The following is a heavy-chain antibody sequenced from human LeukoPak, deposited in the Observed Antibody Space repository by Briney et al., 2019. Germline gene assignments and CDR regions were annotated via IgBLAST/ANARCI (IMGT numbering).Heavy chain of an antibody. CDR1: GFTFSTFA. Sequence: GGSLRLSCAVSGFTFSTFAMNWLRQAPGKGLEWVSSLSDSAVSSYYADSVKGRFTISRDNSKNTLDLQINSLRAEDTATYYCAKAPDSSGFPSYFDSWGQGTLVAVSS. CDR2: LSDSAVSS. V-gene: IGHV3-23*01. D-gene: IGHD3-22*01. CDR3: AKAPDSSGFPSYFDS. J-gene: IGHJ4*02.